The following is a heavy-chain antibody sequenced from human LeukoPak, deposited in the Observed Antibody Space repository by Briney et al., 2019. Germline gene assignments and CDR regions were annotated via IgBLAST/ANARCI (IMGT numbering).Heavy chain of an antibody. D-gene: IGHD3-10*01. CDR2: MNPNSGNT. V-gene: IGHV1-8*01. J-gene: IGHJ4*02. CDR1: GYTFTTFD. CDR3: ASWRFGELYYFDY. Sequence: RWASVKVSCKASGYTFTTFDINWVRQATGQGLEWMGWMNPNSGNTGYAQRFQGRVTMTRNTSISTAYMELSSLRSEDTAVYYCASWRFGELYYFDYWGQGTLVTVSS.